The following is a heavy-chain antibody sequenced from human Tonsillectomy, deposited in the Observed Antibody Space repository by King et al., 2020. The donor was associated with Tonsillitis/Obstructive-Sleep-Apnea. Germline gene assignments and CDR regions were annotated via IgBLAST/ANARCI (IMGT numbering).Heavy chain of an antibody. V-gene: IGHV3-33*01. J-gene: IGHJ6*03. D-gene: IGHD5-18*01. CDR2: IWYDGSNK. CDR3: ARDQGGDSYGLGGCMGV. CDR1: GFTFSSYG. Sequence: VQLVESGGGVVQPGRSLRLSCAASGFTFSSYGMHWVRQAPGKGLEWVAFIWYDGSNKYYSDSMKGRFTISRDNSENTLYLQMNSLRAEETAVYYCARDQGGDSYGLGGCMGVWGKGTTVTVSS.